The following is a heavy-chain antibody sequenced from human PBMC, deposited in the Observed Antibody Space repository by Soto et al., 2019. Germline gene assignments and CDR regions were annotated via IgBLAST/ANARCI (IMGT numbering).Heavy chain of an antibody. CDR3: AKDRAIRPGTDFDY. CDR2: ISGSGGST. V-gene: IGHV3-23*01. D-gene: IGHD1-7*01. J-gene: IGHJ4*02. CDR1: GFTFSNYA. Sequence: EVQLLESGGGLVQPGGSLRLSCAASGFTFSNYAMSWVRQAPGKGLEWVSAISGSGGSTYYADSVKGRFTISRGNSKNTLYLRMNSLRAEDTAVFYCAKDRAIRPGTDFDYWGQGTLVTVSS.